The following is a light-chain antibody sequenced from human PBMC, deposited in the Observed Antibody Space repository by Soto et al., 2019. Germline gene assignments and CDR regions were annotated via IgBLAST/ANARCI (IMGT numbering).Light chain of an antibody. V-gene: IGKV2-28*01. CDR1: QSLLHSNGYNC. CDR2: LGS. CDR3: MHGLQAPLT. J-gene: IGKJ4*01. Sequence: EIAMTQSPLSLPVTPGEPACISCRSSQSLLHSNGYNCLDWYLQKPGQPPQLLIYLGSNRASEVPDRLIGSGSGTDFTLKISRVEAEDVGTDYGMHGLQAPLTCGGGTKVEIK.